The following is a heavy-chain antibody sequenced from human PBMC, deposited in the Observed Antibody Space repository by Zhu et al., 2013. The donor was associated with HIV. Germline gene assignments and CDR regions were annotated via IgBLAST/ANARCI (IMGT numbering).Heavy chain of an antibody. CDR2: IIPIFHAT. V-gene: IGHV1-69*06. D-gene: IGHD6-6*01. CDR3: AREVIAARRGYYGMDV. J-gene: IGHJ6*02. CDR1: AVAFTSYA. Sequence: QVQLVQSGAQVKKPGSSVKVSCKASAVAFTSYAISWLRQAPGQGPEWMGGIIPIFHATNYSQKFQGRLTITADKSTNTAYMELSSLRSEDTAVYYCAREVIAARRGYYGMDVWGQGTTVTSP.